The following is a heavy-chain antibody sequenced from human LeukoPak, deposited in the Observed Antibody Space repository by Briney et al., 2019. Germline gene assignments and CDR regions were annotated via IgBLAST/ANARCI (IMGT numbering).Heavy chain of an antibody. V-gene: IGHV3-48*01. J-gene: IGHJ4*02. CDR3: ARNDYGGR. CDR1: GFTFSSYA. CDR2: ISSSSSTI. Sequence: GRSLRLSCAASGFTFSSYAMHWVRQAPGKGLEWVSYISSSSSTIYYADSVKGRFTISRDNAKNSLYLQMNSLRAEGTAVYYCARNDYGGRWGQGTLVTVSS. D-gene: IGHD4-23*01.